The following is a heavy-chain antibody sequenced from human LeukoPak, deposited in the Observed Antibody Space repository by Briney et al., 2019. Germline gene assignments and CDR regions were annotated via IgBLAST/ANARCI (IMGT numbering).Heavy chain of an antibody. CDR2: IIPIFGTA. CDR3: ARAIAARPYYYGMDV. J-gene: IGHJ6*02. Sequence: ASVKVSCKASGGTFISYAISWVRQAPGQGLEWMGGIIPIFGTANYAQKFQGRVTITADESTSTAYMELSSLRSEDTAVYYCARAIAARPYYYGMDVWAKGPRSPSP. CDR1: GGTFISYA. D-gene: IGHD6-6*01. V-gene: IGHV1-69*13.